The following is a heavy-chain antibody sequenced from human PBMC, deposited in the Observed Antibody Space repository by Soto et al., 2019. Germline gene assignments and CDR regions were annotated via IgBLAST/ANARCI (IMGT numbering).Heavy chain of an antibody. Sequence: GASVKVSCKASGGTFSSYAISWVRQAPGQGLEWMGRIIPIFGTANYAQKFQGRVTITADKSTSTAYMELSSLRSEDTAFYYCARWEAITGTTIPGAFDIWGQGTMVTVSS. CDR1: GGTFSSYA. V-gene: IGHV1-69*06. CDR3: ARWEAITGTTIPGAFDI. CDR2: IIPIFGTA. D-gene: IGHD1-7*01. J-gene: IGHJ3*02.